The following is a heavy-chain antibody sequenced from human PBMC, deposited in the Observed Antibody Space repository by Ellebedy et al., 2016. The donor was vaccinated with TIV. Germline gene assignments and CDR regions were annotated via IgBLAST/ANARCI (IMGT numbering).Heavy chain of an antibody. CDR1: GYTLTELS. V-gene: IGHV1-24*01. CDR3: ATRLGSTRFDSFDI. D-gene: IGHD6-13*01. CDR2: FDPEDGET. J-gene: IGHJ3*02. Sequence: AASVNVSCKVSGYTLTELSINWVRQAPGKVLTWMGGFDPEDGETVYTQKFQGRVTMTEDTSTDTAYMELTSLRSEDTSVYYCATRLGSTRFDSFDIWGQGTMVTVSS.